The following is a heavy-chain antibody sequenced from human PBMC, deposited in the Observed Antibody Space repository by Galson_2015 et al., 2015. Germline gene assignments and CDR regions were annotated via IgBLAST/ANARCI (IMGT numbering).Heavy chain of an antibody. CDR3: ARDLGYCSRTSCSYYHMDV. J-gene: IGHJ6*03. D-gene: IGHD2-2*01. Sequence: SVKVSCKASGYTFTGYYIHWVRQAPGQGLEWMGRINPNNGGTNYAQKFQGRVTMTRDTSISTAYMELSRLTSDDTAVYYCARDLGYCSRTSCSYYHMDVWGRGTTVTVSS. CDR2: INPNNGGT. CDR1: GYTFTGYY. V-gene: IGHV1-2*06.